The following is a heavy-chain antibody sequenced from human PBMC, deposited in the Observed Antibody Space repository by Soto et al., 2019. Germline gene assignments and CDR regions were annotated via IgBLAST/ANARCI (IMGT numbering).Heavy chain of an antibody. CDR1: GGSVSSGSYY. J-gene: IGHJ5*02. V-gene: IGHV4-61*01. CDR2: IYYSGST. Sequence: SETLSLTCTVSGGSVSSGSYYWSWIRQPPGKGLEWIGYIYYSGSTNYNPSLKSRVTISVDTSKNQFSLKLSSVTAADTAVYYCARRGYQLWFDPWGQGTLVTVSS. CDR3: ARRGYQLWFDP. D-gene: IGHD2-15*01.